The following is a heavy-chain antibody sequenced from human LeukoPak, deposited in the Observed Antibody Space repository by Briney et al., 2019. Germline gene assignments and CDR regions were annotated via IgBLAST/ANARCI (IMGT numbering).Heavy chain of an antibody. CDR1: GFTFSSYA. V-gene: IGHV3-64*01. CDR3: ARGSGLDY. J-gene: IGHJ4*02. D-gene: IGHD2-15*01. CDR2: ISSNGGST. Sequence: GGSRRLSCAASGFTFSSYAMHWVRQAPGKGLEYVSAISSNGGSTYYANSVKGRFTISRDNSKNTLYLQMGSLRAEDMAVYYCARGSGLDYWGQGTLVTVSS.